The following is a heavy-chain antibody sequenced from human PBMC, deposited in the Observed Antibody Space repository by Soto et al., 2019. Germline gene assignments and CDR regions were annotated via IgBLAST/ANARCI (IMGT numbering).Heavy chain of an antibody. CDR1: GFAFRTHG. CDR3: ARTPFTGGGDY. V-gene: IGHV3-30*03. J-gene: IGHJ4*02. CDR2: ISYDGSTK. Sequence: QVQLVESGGGVVQPGRSLRLSCAASGFAFRTHGMHWVRQAPGKGLEWVAMISYDGSTKYYADSVKGRFTVSRDNSKNTLYLQMNSLRGEDSAVYYCARTPFTGGGDYWGQGTQVTVSS. D-gene: IGHD2-8*02.